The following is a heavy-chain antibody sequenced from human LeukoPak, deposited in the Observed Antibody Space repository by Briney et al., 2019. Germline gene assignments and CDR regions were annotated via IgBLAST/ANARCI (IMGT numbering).Heavy chain of an antibody. Sequence: ASVKVSCKASGYTFTSYYMHWVRQASGQGLEWMGIINPSGGSTSYAQKFQGRVTMTRDTSTSTVYMELSSLRSEDTAVYYCARGGFTMIVVVTTGAFDIWGQGTMVTVSS. D-gene: IGHD3-22*01. CDR1: GYTFTSYY. CDR2: INPSGGST. J-gene: IGHJ3*02. V-gene: IGHV1-46*01. CDR3: ARGGFTMIVVVTTGAFDI.